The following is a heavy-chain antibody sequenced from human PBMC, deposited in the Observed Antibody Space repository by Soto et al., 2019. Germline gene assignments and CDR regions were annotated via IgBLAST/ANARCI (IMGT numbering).Heavy chain of an antibody. CDR1: GYNFAGYW. Sequence: PGESLKISCKGSGYNFAGYWIALVRQLPGKGLELMGIIYPSDSDTRYRPSFQGQVTISADKSIRSAYLQWSSLRASDTAMYYCARGGVSTRTFDYWGQGTPVTVSS. CDR2: IYPSDSDT. J-gene: IGHJ4*02. CDR3: ARGGVSTRTFDY. V-gene: IGHV5-51*01. D-gene: IGHD3-3*01.